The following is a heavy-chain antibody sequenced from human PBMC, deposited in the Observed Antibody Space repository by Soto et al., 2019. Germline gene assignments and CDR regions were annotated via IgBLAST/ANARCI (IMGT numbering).Heavy chain of an antibody. Sequence: SETLSLACTVSGGSISSYYWSWIRQPPGKGLEWIGYIYYAGTTTYSPSLQSRVSISLDTSKNEVSLKLTSVTAADTAVYFCARLGAYYQAMDSWGQGTLVTVSS. CDR3: ARLGAYYQAMDS. V-gene: IGHV4-59*08. CDR1: GGSISSYY. CDR2: IYYAGTT. D-gene: IGHD3-22*01. J-gene: IGHJ1*01.